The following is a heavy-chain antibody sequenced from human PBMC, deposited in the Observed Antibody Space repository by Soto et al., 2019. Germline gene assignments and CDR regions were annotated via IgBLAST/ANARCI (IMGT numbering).Heavy chain of an antibody. J-gene: IGHJ6*02. D-gene: IGHD3-22*01. CDR1: GYTFTGYY. Sequence: ASVKVSCKASGYTFTGYYMHWARQAPGQGLEWMGWINPNSVGTNYAQKFQGWVTMTRDTSISTAYMELSRLRSDDTAVYYCARDRKYYYDSSGYYKQGFQVYYYGMDVWGQGTTVTVSS. V-gene: IGHV1-2*04. CDR2: INPNSVGT. CDR3: ARDRKYYYDSSGYYKQGFQVYYYGMDV.